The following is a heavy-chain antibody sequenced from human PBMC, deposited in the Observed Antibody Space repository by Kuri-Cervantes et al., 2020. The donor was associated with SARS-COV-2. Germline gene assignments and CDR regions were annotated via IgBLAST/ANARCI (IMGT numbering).Heavy chain of an antibody. CDR3: ARESAAGTPYFDY. D-gene: IGHD6-13*01. J-gene: IGHJ4*01. V-gene: IGHV4-30-2*01. CDR2: IYHSGST. Sequence: SETLSLTCTVSDDSMSNGDYHWSWIRQPPGKGLEWIGYIYHSGSTHYNPSLKSRVTMSLDRSKNQFSLKLSSLTAADTAVYYCARESAAGTPYFDYWGQGTLVTVSS. CDR1: DDSMSNGDYH.